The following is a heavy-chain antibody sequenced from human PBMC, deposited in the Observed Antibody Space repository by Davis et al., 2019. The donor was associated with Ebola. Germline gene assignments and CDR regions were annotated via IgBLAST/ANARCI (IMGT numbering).Heavy chain of an antibody. CDR3: ARQAYYGSGSLDY. V-gene: IGHV4-39*01. D-gene: IGHD3-10*01. CDR2: IYYSGST. Sequence: MPSETLSLTCTVSGGSFSSSRYYWGWIRQPPGKGLEWIGSIYYSGSTYYNPSLKSRVTISVDTSKNQFSLKLSSVIAADTAVYYCARQAYYGSGSLDYWGQGTLVTVSS. J-gene: IGHJ4*02. CDR1: GGSFSSSRYY.